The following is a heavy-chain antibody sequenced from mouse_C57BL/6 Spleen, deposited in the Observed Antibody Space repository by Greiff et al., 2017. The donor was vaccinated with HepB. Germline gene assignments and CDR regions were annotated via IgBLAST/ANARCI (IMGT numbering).Heavy chain of an antibody. CDR2: IYPSDSET. CDR1: GYTFTSYW. V-gene: IGHV1-61*01. Sequence: VQLQQSGAELVRPGSSVKLSCKASGYTFTSYWMDWVKQRPGQGLEWIGNIYPSDSETHCNQKFKDKATLTVDKSSSTAYMQLSSLTSEDSAVYYCARTTTVVAKGFAYWGQGTLVTVSA. D-gene: IGHD1-1*01. CDR3: ARTTTVVAKGFAY. J-gene: IGHJ3*01.